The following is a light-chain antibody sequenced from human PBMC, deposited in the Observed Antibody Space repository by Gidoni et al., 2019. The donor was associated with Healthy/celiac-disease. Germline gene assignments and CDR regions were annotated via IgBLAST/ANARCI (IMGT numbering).Light chain of an antibody. CDR3: QQYNNWPS. CDR2: GES. CDR1: QSVSSN. Sequence: EIVLTQSPATLSVSPGERATLSCRASQSVSSNLAWYQQKPGQAPRLLIYGESTRATGIPARFSGSGSGTEFTLTISSLQYEDFAVYYCQQYNNWPSFGQGTKVEIK. J-gene: IGKJ1*01. V-gene: IGKV3-15*01.